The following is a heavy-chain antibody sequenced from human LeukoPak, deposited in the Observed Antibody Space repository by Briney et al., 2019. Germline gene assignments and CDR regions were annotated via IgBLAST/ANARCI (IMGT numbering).Heavy chain of an antibody. Sequence: SVKVSCTASGGTFSSYAISWVRQAPGQGLEWMGGIIPIFGTANYAQKFQGRVTITEDESTSTAYMELSSLRSEDTAVYYCARGSEDIVVVPAASAEYFQHWGQGTLVTVSS. J-gene: IGHJ1*01. D-gene: IGHD2-2*01. V-gene: IGHV1-69*13. CDR3: ARGSEDIVVVPAASAEYFQH. CDR2: IIPIFGTA. CDR1: GGTFSSYA.